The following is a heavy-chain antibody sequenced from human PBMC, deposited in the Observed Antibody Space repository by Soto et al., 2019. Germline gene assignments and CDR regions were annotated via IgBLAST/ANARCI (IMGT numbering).Heavy chain of an antibody. V-gene: IGHV3-15*01. CDR3: TTDVAGSFYFDY. CDR1: GFTFSHAW. CDR2: IKSKIDGGTT. D-gene: IGHD1-26*01. J-gene: IGHJ4*02. Sequence: PGGSLRLSCAASGFTFSHAWMSWVRQAPGKGLEWVGRIKSKIDGGTTDYAAPVKGRFTISRDDSKNTLYLQMSSLKTEDTAVYCCTTDVAGSFYFDYWGQGALVTVSS.